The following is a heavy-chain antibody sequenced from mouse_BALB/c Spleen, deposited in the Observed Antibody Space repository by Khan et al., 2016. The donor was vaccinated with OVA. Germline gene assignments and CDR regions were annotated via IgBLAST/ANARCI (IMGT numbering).Heavy chain of an antibody. CDR3: ACGAAAYYRNDGGAMEY. CDR1: GYTFTTAG. J-gene: IGHJ4*01. Sequence: QIQLVQSGPELKKPGETVRISCKASGYTFTTAGIQRVQKMPGKGLKWIGWINIHSGVPKYAEDFKGRFAFSLEISVNTAYLQITNLKNEDTATYVCACGAAAYYRNDGGAMEYWGQGTSVKVSS. V-gene: IGHV9-4*02. D-gene: IGHD2-14*01. CDR2: INIHSGVP.